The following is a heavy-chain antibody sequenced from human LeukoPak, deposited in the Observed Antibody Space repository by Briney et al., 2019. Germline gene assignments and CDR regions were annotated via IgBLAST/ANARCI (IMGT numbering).Heavy chain of an antibody. D-gene: IGHD2-8*02. CDR1: GFTFSSYW. CDR2: INSDVSST. J-gene: IGHJ4*02. Sequence: GGSLRLSCAASGFTFSSYWMHWVRQAPGKGLVWVSHINSDVSSTNYADSVKGRFTISRDNAKSTVCLQMNSLKTEDTAVYFCARDLTGTLFDSWGQGTLVTVSS. CDR3: ARDLTGTLFDS. V-gene: IGHV3-74*01.